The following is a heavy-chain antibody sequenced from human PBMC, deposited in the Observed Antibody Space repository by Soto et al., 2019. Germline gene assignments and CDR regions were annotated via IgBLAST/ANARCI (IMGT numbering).Heavy chain of an antibody. J-gene: IGHJ6*03. CDR3: ARGKGTGTTPNYYYYYMDV. CDR2: INPNSGGT. Sequence: ASVKVSCKASGGTFSSYAISWVRQAPGQGLEWMGWINPNSGGTNYAQKFQGWVTMTRDTSISTAYMELSRLRSDDTAVYYCARGKGTGTTPNYYYYYMDVWGKGTTVTVSS. D-gene: IGHD1-7*01. CDR1: GGTFSSYA. V-gene: IGHV1-2*04.